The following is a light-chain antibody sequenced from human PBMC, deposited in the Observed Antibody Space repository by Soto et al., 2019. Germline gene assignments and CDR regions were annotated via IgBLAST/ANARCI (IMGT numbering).Light chain of an antibody. J-gene: IGKJ4*01. Sequence: LVLTQSPAILALSPGDRATLSCRASQSVSSSYLAWYQHKPGQAPRLLIHGASSRVTGIPDRFSGSGSGTDFTLTITRLEPEDFAVYYCQQYQSLTFGGGTKVDI. CDR3: QQYQSLT. V-gene: IGKV3-20*01. CDR2: GAS. CDR1: QSVSSSY.